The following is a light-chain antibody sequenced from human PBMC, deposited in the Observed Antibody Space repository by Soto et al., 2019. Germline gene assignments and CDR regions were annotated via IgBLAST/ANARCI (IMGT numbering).Light chain of an antibody. Sequence: EIVLTQSPATLSLSPGERATLSCRASQSVSSYLAWYQQKPGQAPSLLIYDASNRATGIPARFSGSGSGTDFTLTISSLEPEDFAVYYCQQRRNWPRTFGQGTKLEIK. CDR1: QSVSSY. CDR3: QQRRNWPRT. J-gene: IGKJ2*01. V-gene: IGKV3-11*01. CDR2: DAS.